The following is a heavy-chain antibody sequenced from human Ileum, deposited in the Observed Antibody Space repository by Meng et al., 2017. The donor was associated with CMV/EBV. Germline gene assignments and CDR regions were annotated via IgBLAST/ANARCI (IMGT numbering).Heavy chain of an antibody. V-gene: IGHV4-34*01. J-gene: IGHJ4*02. CDR2: SSHSGNT. CDR1: SGSFSDFF. CDR3: ARGRDFDY. Sequence: QVQLHQWGGGLLKPSETLSLTCAVYSGSFSDFFWGWIRQPPGKGLEWIGESSHSGNTKYNPSLKSRVTISVDASKNQFSLNMRSVTAADTAVYYCARGRDFDYWGQGTLVTVSS.